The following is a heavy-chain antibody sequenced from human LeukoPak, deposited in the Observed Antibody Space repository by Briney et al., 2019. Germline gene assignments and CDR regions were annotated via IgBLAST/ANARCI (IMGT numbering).Heavy chain of an antibody. CDR1: GDSVSSNSAA. CDR3: ARDDSSGYYKRGWFDP. Sequence: SQTLSLTCAISGDSVSSNSAAWNWIRQSPSRGLEWLGRTYYRSKWYNDYAVSLKSRITINPDTSKNQFSLQLNSVTPEDTAVYYCARDDSSGYYKRGWFDPWGQGTLVTVSS. D-gene: IGHD3-22*01. CDR2: TYYRSKWYN. J-gene: IGHJ5*02. V-gene: IGHV6-1*01.